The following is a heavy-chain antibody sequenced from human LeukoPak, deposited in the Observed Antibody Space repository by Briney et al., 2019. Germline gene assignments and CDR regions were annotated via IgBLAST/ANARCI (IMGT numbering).Heavy chain of an antibody. CDR2: ISWNSGSI. D-gene: IGHD2-2*01. CDR1: GFTFDDYA. J-gene: IGHJ4*02. V-gene: IGHV3-9*03. Sequence: GRSLRLSCAASGFTFDDYAMHWVRQAPGKGLEWVSGISWNSGSIGYADSVKGRFTISRDNAKNSLYLQMNSLRAEDMALYSCAKSSFIVVVPAAFDYWGQGTLVTVSS. CDR3: AKSSFIVVVPAAFDY.